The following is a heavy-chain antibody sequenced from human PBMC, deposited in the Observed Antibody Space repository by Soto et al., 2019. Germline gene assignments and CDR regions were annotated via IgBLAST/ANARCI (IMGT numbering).Heavy chain of an antibody. Sequence: PLETLSLTCTVSGGSISSSSYYWGWIRQPPGKGLEWIGSIYYSGSTYYNPSLKSRVTISVDTSKNQFSLKLSSVTAADTAVYYCARIITIFGVVPQDWFDPWGQGTLVTVSS. V-gene: IGHV4-39*01. CDR1: GGSISSSSYY. J-gene: IGHJ5*02. CDR2: IYYSGST. CDR3: ARIITIFGVVPQDWFDP. D-gene: IGHD3-3*01.